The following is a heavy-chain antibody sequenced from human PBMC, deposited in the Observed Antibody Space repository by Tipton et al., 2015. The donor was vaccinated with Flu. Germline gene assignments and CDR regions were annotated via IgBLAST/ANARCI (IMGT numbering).Heavy chain of an antibody. CDR2: IYPSGTT. V-gene: IGHV4-39*01. CDR3: ARQIYSSGELDYDYDYMDV. CDR1: SGSIRSTNYF. Sequence: GLVKPSETLSLTCTVSSGSIRSTNYFCAWIRQPPGKRLELIGSIYPSGTTYYNPSLKSRVTISVDTSKGQFSLKLRSVTAADTAVYYCARQIYSSGELDYDYDYMDVWAKGTTVTVSS. J-gene: IGHJ6*03. D-gene: IGHD6-25*01.